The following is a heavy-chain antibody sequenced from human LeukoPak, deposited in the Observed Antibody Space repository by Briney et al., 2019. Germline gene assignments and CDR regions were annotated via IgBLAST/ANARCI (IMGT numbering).Heavy chain of an antibody. CDR3: ARAASLDY. Sequence: ASVKVSCRASGYTFTSYAMNWVRQAPGQGLEWMGWINTNTGKPTYAQGFTGRFVFSLDSSVSTAYLQINSLNAEGTAVYYCARAASLDYWGQGTLVTVSS. V-gene: IGHV7-4-1*02. CDR1: GYTFTSYA. D-gene: IGHD2-2*01. CDR2: INTNTGKP. J-gene: IGHJ4*02.